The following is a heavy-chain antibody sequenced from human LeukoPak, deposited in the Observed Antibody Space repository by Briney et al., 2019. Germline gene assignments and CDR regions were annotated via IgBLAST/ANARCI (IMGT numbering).Heavy chain of an antibody. V-gene: IGHV3-23*01. CDR3: ARVSGWPWDH. D-gene: IGHD2-15*01. CDR1: GFTFSSYA. J-gene: IGHJ4*02. CDR2: ISGGGGST. Sequence: GGSLRLSCAASGFTFSSYAMSWVRQAPGKGLEWVSSISGGGGSTYYADSVKGRFTISRDNSKNSLYLQMNSLRDEDTAVYYCARVSGWPWDHWGQGTLVTVSS.